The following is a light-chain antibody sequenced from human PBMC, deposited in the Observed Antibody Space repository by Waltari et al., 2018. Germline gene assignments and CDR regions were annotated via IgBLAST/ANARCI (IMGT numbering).Light chain of an antibody. V-gene: IGLV2-14*01. CDR3: NSYTSSSTLWV. CDR2: DVT. J-gene: IGLJ3*02. CDR1: SSDVGGYNS. Sequence: QSVLTQPASVSGSPGQSITIPCTGTSSDVGGYNSVSWYQQHPGKAPKLMIYDVTKRPSGVSDRFSGSKSGNTASLTISGLQAEDEADYYCNSYTSSSTLWVFGGGTKLTVL.